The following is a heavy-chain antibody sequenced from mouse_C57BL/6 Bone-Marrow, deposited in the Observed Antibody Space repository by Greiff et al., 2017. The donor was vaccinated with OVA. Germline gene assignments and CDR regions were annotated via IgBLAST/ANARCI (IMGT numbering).Heavy chain of an antibody. CDR1: GYTFTSYT. CDR3: ARSYYGSSHGYFDV. V-gene: IGHV1-4*01. CDR2: INPSSGYT. J-gene: IGHJ1*03. D-gene: IGHD1-1*01. Sequence: VKLVESGAELARPGASVKMSCKASGYTFTSYTMHWVKQRPGQGLEWIGYINPSSGYTKYNQKFKDKATLTADKSSSTAYMQLSSLTSEDSAVYYCARSYYGSSHGYFDVWGTGTTVTVSS.